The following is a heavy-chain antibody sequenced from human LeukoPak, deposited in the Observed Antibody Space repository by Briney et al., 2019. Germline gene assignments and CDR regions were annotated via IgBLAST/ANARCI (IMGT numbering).Heavy chain of an antibody. D-gene: IGHD5-12*01. CDR1: GSTFSNYG. J-gene: IGHJ4*02. CDR3: AKSGIWWLRVDY. CDR2: ISYDGSNK. V-gene: IGHV3-30*18. Sequence: GGSLRLSGAASGSTFSNYGMHWVRQAPGKGLEWVAVISYDGSNKYYADSVKGRFTISRDNSKNTLYLQMNSLRAEDTAVYYCAKSGIWWLRVDYWGQGTLVTVSS.